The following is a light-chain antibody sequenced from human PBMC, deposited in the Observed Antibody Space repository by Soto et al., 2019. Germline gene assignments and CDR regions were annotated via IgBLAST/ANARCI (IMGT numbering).Light chain of an antibody. CDR1: QVISTN. J-gene: IGKJ2*01. V-gene: IGKV1-12*01. Sequence: DIQMTQSPSSVSASVGDRVTITCRASQVISTNLAWYQQKPGKAPKLLIYAASSLQTGVPSRFSGSGSGADFTLTITRLQPEDFATYYCQQSYSSSATMFGQGTKVDIK. CDR2: AAS. CDR3: QQSYSSSATM.